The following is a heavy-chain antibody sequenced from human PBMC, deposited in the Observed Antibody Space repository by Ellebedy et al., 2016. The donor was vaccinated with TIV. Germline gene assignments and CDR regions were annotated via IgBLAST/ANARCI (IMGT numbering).Heavy chain of an antibody. D-gene: IGHD2-15*01. V-gene: IGHV3-74*01. Sequence: PGGSLRLSCAASGFTFSSYWMHWVRQAPGKGLVWVSRINSDGSSTSYADSVKGRFTISRDNAKNTLYLQMNSLRAEDTAVYYCARVGGGFNFDYWGQGTLVTVSS. CDR1: GFTFSSYW. CDR3: ARVGGGFNFDY. J-gene: IGHJ4*02. CDR2: INSDGSST.